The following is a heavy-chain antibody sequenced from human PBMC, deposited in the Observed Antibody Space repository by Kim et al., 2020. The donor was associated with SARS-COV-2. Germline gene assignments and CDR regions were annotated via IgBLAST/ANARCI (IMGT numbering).Heavy chain of an antibody. Sequence: LKSRVTIAVDTSKNQFSLKLSSVTAADTAVYYWARGEYQLLFRYYYGMDVWGQGTTVTVSS. D-gene: IGHD2-2*01. J-gene: IGHJ6*02. V-gene: IGHV4-39*01. CDR3: ARGEYQLLFRYYYGMDV.